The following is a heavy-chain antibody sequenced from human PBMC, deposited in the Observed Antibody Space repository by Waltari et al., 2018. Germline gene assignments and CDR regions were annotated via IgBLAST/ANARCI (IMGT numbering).Heavy chain of an antibody. V-gene: IGHV4-61*02. Sequence: QVQLPESGPGLVQPSQTLSLACTVSGDSISSGTYYWSWIRQPAGKGLEWIGRIYNRGGTHYNPSLKSRVSISLDTSKNQFSLKLSSVTAADTAVYYCARGGGAVLMIYALWGQGTMVTVSS. J-gene: IGHJ3*01. CDR1: GDSISSGTYY. CDR2: IYNRGGT. CDR3: ARGGGAVLMIYAL. D-gene: IGHD2-8*01.